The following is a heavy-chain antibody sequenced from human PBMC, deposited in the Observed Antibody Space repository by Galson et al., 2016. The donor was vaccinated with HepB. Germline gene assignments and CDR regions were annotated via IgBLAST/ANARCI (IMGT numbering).Heavy chain of an antibody. J-gene: IGHJ4*02. CDR1: GFTFSDYT. CDR3: ARGRGIAVSSGIFEY. V-gene: IGHV3-23*01. CDR2: ISDSGYST. D-gene: IGHD6-19*01. Sequence: SLRLSCAASGFTFSDYTISWVRQAPGKGLDWVSVISDSGYSTYYADSVKGRFTISRDNSKNTVYLQMYSLRAEDTAIYYCARGRGIAVSSGIFEYWGQGTLVTVSS.